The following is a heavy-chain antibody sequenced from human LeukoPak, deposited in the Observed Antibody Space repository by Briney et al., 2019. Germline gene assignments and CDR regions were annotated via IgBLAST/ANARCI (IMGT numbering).Heavy chain of an antibody. D-gene: IGHD5-18*01. J-gene: IGHJ4*02. Sequence: SETLSLTCTVSGGSISSYYWNWIRQPPGKGLEYIGYIFYSGRTNYNPSLKSRVTISVDTSKNWSSLRLTSVTAADTAVYYCARGQKYTYGYTVTELGSRYFDYWGQGTLVTASS. CDR3: ARGQKYTYGYTVTELGSRYFDY. V-gene: IGHV4-59*01. CDR1: GGSISSYY. CDR2: IFYSGRT.